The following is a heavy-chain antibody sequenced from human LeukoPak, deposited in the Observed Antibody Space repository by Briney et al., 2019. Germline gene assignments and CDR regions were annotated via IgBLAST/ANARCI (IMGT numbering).Heavy chain of an antibody. D-gene: IGHD2-2*01. J-gene: IGHJ4*02. CDR1: GFSFSSYA. CDR3: AKQYCSSTSCYRYYFDY. Sequence: GGSLRLSCAASGFSFSSYAMSWVRQAPGKGLEWVSAISGSGGSTHYADSVKGRFIITGDNSKNTLYLQMNSLRAEDTAVYYCAKQYCSSTSCYRYYFDYWGQGTLVTVSS. CDR2: ISGSGGST. V-gene: IGHV3-23*01.